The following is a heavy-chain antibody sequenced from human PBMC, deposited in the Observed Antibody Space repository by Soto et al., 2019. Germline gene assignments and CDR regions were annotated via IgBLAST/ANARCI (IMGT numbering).Heavy chain of an antibody. CDR1: GGSFSGYY. J-gene: IGHJ5*02. CDR3: ARVRGTMIVVVIPQTRGWFDP. D-gene: IGHD3-22*01. Sequence: SETLSLTCAVYGGSFSGYYWSWIRQPPGKGLEWIGEINHSGSTNYNPSLKSRVTISVDTSKNQFSLKLSSVTAADTAVYYCARVRGTMIVVVIPQTRGWFDPWGQGTLVTVSS. CDR2: INHSGST. V-gene: IGHV4-34*01.